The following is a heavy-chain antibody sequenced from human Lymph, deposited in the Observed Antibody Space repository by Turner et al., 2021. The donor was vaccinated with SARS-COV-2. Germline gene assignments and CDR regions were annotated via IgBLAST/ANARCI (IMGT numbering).Heavy chain of an antibody. CDR2: IIPIFGTA. CDR3: ARGAAYCSGGSCYRKGFDY. D-gene: IGHD2-15*01. CDR1: GGTFSSSA. V-gene: IGHV1-69*01. Sequence: QVQLVQSGAEVKKPGSSVKVSCKASGGTFSSSASSWVRQAPGQGLEWMGGIIPIFGTANYAQRFQGRVTITADESTSTAYMELRSLRSEDTAVYYCARGAAYCSGGSCYRKGFDYWGQGTPVTVS. J-gene: IGHJ4*02.